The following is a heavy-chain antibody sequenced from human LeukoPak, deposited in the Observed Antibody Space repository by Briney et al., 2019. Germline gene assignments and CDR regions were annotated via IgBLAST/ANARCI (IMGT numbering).Heavy chain of an antibody. CDR3: ARDSLVTIDY. Sequence: PGGSLRLSCAASGFTFSSYSMNWVRQAPGKGLEWVSSISSSSSYIHYADSVKGRFTISRDNAKNSPYLQMNSLRAEDTAVYYCARDSLVTIDYWGQGTLVTVSS. CDR2: ISSSSSYI. CDR1: GFTFSSYS. J-gene: IGHJ4*02. D-gene: IGHD4-23*01. V-gene: IGHV3-21*01.